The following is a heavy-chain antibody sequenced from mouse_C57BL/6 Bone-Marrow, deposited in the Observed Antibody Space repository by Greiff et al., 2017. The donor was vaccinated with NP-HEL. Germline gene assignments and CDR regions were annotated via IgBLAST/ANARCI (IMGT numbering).Heavy chain of an antibody. CDR3: ARHGSSSAWFAD. CDR1: GYTFTTYP. J-gene: IGHJ3*01. D-gene: IGHD1-1*01. Sequence: VQRVESGAELVKPGASVKMSCKASGYTFTTYPIEWMKQNHGKSLEWIGNFHPYNDDTKYNEKFKGKATLTVEKSSSTVYLELSRLTSDDSAVYYCARHGSSSAWFADWGQGTLVTVSA. V-gene: IGHV1-47*01. CDR2: FHPYNDDT.